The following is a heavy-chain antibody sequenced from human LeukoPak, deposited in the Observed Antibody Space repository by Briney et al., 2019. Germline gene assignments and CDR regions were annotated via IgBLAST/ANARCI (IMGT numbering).Heavy chain of an antibody. Sequence: GGSLRLSCAASGFTFSTFAMTWVRQAPGRGPEWVSSFGGAGRGTTYHADSVKGRFTISRDDSKNTLYLQMNSLRVEDTAVYHCAKARGTTVDDPVDYWGQGTLVTVSS. J-gene: IGHJ4*02. V-gene: IGHV3-23*01. D-gene: IGHD2/OR15-2a*01. CDR2: FGGAGRGTT. CDR3: AKARGTTVDDPVDY. CDR1: GFTFSTFA.